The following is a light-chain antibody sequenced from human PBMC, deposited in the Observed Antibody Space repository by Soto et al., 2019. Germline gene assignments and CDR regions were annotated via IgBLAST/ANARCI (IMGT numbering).Light chain of an antibody. Sequence: EIVWTQSPGTLYLSPVERATLSCMTSQSVSSRFLAWYQQKAGQAPRLLIYAASSRATGIPDRFSGSGSGTDFTLTISRLEPEDFAVYYCQLYGISPHFGQGTRLEIK. CDR3: QLYGISPH. CDR1: QSVSSRF. V-gene: IGKV3-20*01. J-gene: IGKJ5*01. CDR2: AAS.